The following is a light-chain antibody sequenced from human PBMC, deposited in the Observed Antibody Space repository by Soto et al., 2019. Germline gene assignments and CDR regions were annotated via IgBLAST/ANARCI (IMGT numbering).Light chain of an antibody. J-gene: IGKJ3*01. CDR1: QDITNY. Sequence: GDRVTLTCQASQDITNYLNWYQQKPGEAPKLLIYDASNLETGVPSRFSGSGSGTDFTFTISSLQPEDIATYYCLQYDISPVFGPGTKVDIK. V-gene: IGKV1-33*01. CDR3: LQYDISPV. CDR2: DAS.